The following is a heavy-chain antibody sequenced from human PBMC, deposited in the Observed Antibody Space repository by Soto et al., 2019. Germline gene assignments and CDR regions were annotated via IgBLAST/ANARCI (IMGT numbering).Heavy chain of an antibody. CDR3: ARDRGYPDSFDI. CDR2: INGDGNTI. CDR1: GFNFGPFW. V-gene: IGHV3-74*01. D-gene: IGHD3-10*01. Sequence: GSLRLSCAASGFNFGPFWMHWVRQAPGKGLVWVSHINGDGNTIVYADSVRGRFTISRDNAKSTLFLQMNSLRVEDTAVYYCARDRGYPDSFDIWGQGTMVT. J-gene: IGHJ3*02.